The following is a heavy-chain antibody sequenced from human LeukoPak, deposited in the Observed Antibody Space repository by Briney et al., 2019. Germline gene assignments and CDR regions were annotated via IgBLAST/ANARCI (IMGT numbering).Heavy chain of an antibody. CDR3: AKDQFPDEPAATYYYYGMDV. CDR1: GFTFSSYG. V-gene: IGHV3-30*18. D-gene: IGHD2-2*01. CDR2: ISYDGSNK. J-gene: IGHJ6*02. Sequence: GGSLRLSCAASGFTFSSYGMHWVRQAPGKGLEWVAVISYDGSNKYYADSVKGRFTISRDNSKNTLYLQTNSLRAEDTAVYYCAKDQFPDEPAATYYYYGMDVWGQGTTVTVSS.